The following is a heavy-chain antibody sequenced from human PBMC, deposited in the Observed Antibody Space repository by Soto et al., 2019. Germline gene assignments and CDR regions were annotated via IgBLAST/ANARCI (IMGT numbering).Heavy chain of an antibody. V-gene: IGHV4-39*01. J-gene: IGHJ5*02. CDR2: FYSGST. CDR3: ATTQGIAVGGSFDH. D-gene: IGHD6-13*01. Sequence: QVQLQESGPGLVKPSETLSLTCIVSGASISSRSSYWGWIRQPPGKGLEWVGTFYSGSTYNNPSLKSRVTISVDTSKNQFSLKLSSVAAEDTAIYYCATTQGIAVGGSFDHWGQGTLVTVSS. CDR1: GASISSRSSY.